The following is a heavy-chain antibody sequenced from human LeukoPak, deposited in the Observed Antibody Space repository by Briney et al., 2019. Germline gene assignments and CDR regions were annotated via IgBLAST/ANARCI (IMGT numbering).Heavy chain of an antibody. V-gene: IGHV4-59*01. D-gene: IGHD3-22*01. CDR2: IYYSGST. J-gene: IGHJ5*02. CDR1: GGSISSYY. CDR3: ARSYYYDSSGCYWQGGWFDP. Sequence: SETLSLTCTVSGGSISSYYWSWIRQPPGKGLEWIGYIYYSGSTNYNPSLKSRVTISVDTSKNQFSLKLSSVTAADTAVYYCARSYYYDSSGCYWQGGWFDPWGQGTLVTVSS.